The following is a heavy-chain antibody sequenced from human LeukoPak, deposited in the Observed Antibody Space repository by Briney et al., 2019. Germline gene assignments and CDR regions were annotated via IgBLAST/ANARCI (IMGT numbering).Heavy chain of an antibody. D-gene: IGHD6-13*01. CDR2: MNPNSGNT. CDR3: ARPAAHSDFDY. CDR1: GYSFSSHD. Sequence: ASVKVSCKASGYSFSSHDINWVRQATGQGLEWMGWMNPNSGNTGHAQKFQGRVTITRNTSISTAYMELSSLRSEDTAVYYCARPAAHSDFDYWGQGTLVTVSS. V-gene: IGHV1-8*01. J-gene: IGHJ4*02.